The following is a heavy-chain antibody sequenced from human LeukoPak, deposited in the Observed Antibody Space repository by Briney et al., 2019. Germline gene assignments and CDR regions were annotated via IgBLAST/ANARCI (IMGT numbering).Heavy chain of an antibody. CDR1: GYTFTGYA. J-gene: IGHJ3*02. Sequence: GASVKVSCKASGYTFTGYAMNWVRQAPGQGLEWMGWINTNTGNPTYAQGFTGRFVFSLDTSVSTAYLQISSLKAEDTAVYYCATNAPTMITFGGVIVPGAFDIWGQGTMVTVSS. CDR3: ATNAPTMITFGGVIVPGAFDI. D-gene: IGHD3-16*02. V-gene: IGHV7-4-1*02. CDR2: INTNTGNP.